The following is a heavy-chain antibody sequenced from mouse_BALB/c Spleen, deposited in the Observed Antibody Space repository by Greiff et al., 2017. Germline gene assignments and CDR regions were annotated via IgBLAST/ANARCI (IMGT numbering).Heavy chain of an antibody. V-gene: IGHV1-63*02. Sequence: QVHVKQSGAELVRPGTSVKISCKASGYTFTNYWLGWVKQRPGHGLEWIGDIYPGGGYTNYNEKFKGKATLTADTSSSTAYMQLSSLTSEDSAVYFCARQDAWFAYWGQGTLVTVSA. CDR2: IYPGGGYT. CDR1: GYTFTNYW. CDR3: ARQDAWFAY. J-gene: IGHJ3*01.